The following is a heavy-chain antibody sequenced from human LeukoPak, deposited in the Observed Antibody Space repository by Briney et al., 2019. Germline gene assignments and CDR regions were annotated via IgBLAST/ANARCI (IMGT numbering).Heavy chain of an antibody. J-gene: IGHJ4*02. V-gene: IGHV5-51*01. CDR2: IYPGDSDT. CDR1: GCIFTSYW. D-gene: IGHD6-19*01. Sequence: GESLKISCEGSGCIFTSYWIGWVRQMPGKGLEWMGIIYPGDSDTRYSPSFQGQVTISADKSISTAYLQWSSLKVSDTAMYYCATPIAVAGGVYWGQGTLVTVSS. CDR3: ATPIAVAGGVY.